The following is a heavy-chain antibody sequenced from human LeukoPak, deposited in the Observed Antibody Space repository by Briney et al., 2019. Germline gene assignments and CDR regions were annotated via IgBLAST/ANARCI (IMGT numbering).Heavy chain of an antibody. Sequence: SETLSLTCTVSGGSISSGSYYWSWLRQPAGKGLEWIGRIYTSGSTNYNPSLKSLVTISLNTSKNQFSLKLSSVTAADTAMYYCARRATTGLRTFDIWGQGTMVTVSS. D-gene: IGHD1-26*01. J-gene: IGHJ3*02. CDR1: GGSISSGSYY. CDR3: ARRATTGLRTFDI. V-gene: IGHV4-61*02. CDR2: IYTSGST.